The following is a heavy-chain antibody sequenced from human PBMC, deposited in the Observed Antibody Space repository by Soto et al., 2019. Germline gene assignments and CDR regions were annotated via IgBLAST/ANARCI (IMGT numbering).Heavy chain of an antibody. CDR2: INHSGST. D-gene: IGHD6-13*01. Sequence: LSLSCAVYRGSFSGYYWSWMRQPPGKGLEGIGEINHSGSTNYNPSLKSRVTISVDTSKNQFSLKLISLTAADTDVYYCARGGISTCYKWGQGSLVTVYS. V-gene: IGHV4-34*01. CDR3: ARGGISTCYK. CDR1: RGSFSGYY. J-gene: IGHJ4*02.